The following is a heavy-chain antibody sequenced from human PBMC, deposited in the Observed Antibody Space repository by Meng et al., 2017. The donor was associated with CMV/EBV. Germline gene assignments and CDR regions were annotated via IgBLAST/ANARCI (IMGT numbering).Heavy chain of an antibody. CDR1: GFTFSSYW. V-gene: IGHV3-7*01. CDR2: IKQDGSEK. J-gene: IGHJ5*02. D-gene: IGHD3-3*01. CDR3: ARAPGLWSGYFSP. Sequence: GGSLRLSCAASGFTFSSYWMSWVRQAPGKGLEWVANIKQDGSEKYYVDSVKGRFTISRDNAKNSLYLQMNSLRAEDSAVYYCARAPGLWSGYFSPWGQGTLVTVSS.